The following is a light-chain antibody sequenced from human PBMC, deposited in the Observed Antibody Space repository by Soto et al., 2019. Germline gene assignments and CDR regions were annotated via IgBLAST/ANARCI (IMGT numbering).Light chain of an antibody. V-gene: IGLV2-11*01. CDR2: DVN. J-gene: IGLJ2*01. CDR3: SSLAGTYTVI. CDR1: SSDVGAYNY. Sequence: QSALTQPPSVSASPGQSVSISCTGTSSDVGAYNYVSWYQQHAGKAPKLMIYDVNRRPSGVLDRSSGSKSGNTAFLTISGLQAEDEADYYCSSLAGTYTVIFGGGTKVTVL.